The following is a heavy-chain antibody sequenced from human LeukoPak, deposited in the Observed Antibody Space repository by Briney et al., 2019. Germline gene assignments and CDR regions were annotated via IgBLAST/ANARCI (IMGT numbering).Heavy chain of an antibody. CDR1: GGSISSYY. D-gene: IGHD6-19*01. CDR2: IYTSGST. V-gene: IGHV4-4*07. CDR3: ARPEIAVAGTFGI. J-gene: IGHJ4*02. Sequence: SETLSLTCTVSGGSISSYYWTWLRQPAGKGLEWIGRIYTSGSTNYNPSLKSRVTMSVDTSKNQFSLRLSSVTAADTAVYYCARPEIAVAGTFGIWGQGTLITVSS.